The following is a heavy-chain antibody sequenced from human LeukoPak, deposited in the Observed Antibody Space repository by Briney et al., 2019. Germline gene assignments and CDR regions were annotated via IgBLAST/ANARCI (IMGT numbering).Heavy chain of an antibody. CDR1: GFTFSSYA. V-gene: IGHV3-23*01. CDR2: IGGSGGST. D-gene: IGHD2-15*01. CDR3: AKTPPNCSGGSCYEDY. Sequence: GGSLRLSCAASGFTFSSYAMSWVRQAPGKGLEWVSAIGGSGGSTYYADSVKGRFTISRDNSKNTLYLQMNSLRAGDTAVYYCAKTPPNCSGGSCYEDYWGQGTLVTVSS. J-gene: IGHJ4*02.